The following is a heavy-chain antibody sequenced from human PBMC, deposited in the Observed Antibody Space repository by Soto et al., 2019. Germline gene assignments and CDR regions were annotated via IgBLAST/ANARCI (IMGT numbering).Heavy chain of an antibody. D-gene: IGHD2-2*01. CDR2: FDPEDGET. V-gene: IGHV1-24*01. CDR3: ATDRGGRYCSSTSCQQTNAFDI. Sequence: ASVKVSCKVSGYTLTELSMHWVRQAPGKGLEWMGGFDPEDGETIYAQKFQGRVTMTEDTSTDTAYMELSSLRSEDTAVYYCATDRGGRYCSSTSCQQTNAFDIWSQGTMVTVSS. J-gene: IGHJ3*02. CDR1: GYTLTELS.